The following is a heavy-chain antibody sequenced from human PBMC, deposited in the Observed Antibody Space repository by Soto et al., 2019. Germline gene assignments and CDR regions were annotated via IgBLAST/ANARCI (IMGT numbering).Heavy chain of an antibody. CDR3: ARTDYYDSSGFSP. Sequence: QVTLKESGPVLVKPTETLTLTCTVSGFSLSNARMGVSWIRQPPGKALEWLAHIFSNDEKSYTTSLKSRLTXSXAXXKRQLVLTMTTMDPVDTATYYCARTDYYDSSGFSPWGQGQLVTVSS. D-gene: IGHD3-22*01. CDR1: GFSLSNARMG. CDR2: IFSNDEK. V-gene: IGHV2-26*01. J-gene: IGHJ5*02.